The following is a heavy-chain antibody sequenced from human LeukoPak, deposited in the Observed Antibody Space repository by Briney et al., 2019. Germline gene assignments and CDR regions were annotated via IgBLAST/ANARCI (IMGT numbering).Heavy chain of an antibody. CDR2: IYPGDSDT. V-gene: IGHV5-51*01. J-gene: IGHJ4*02. CDR3: ARPGSYSSSWYKDNFDY. Sequence: GESLKISCKGSGYSFTSYWIGWVRQLPGKGLEWMGIIYPGDSDTRYSPSFQGQVTISADKSISTAYLQWSSLKASDTAMYYCARPGSYSSSWYKDNFDYWGQGTLVTVSS. CDR1: GYSFTSYW. D-gene: IGHD6-13*01.